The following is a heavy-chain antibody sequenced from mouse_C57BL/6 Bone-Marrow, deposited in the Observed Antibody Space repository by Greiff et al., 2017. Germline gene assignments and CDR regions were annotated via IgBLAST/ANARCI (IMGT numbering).Heavy chain of an antibody. J-gene: IGHJ4*01. D-gene: IGHD2-4*01. CDR3: ARGPMITTR. Sequence: DVMLVESGGDLVKPGGSLKLSCAASGFTFSSYGMSWVRQTPDKRLAWVATISSGGSYTYYPDSVKGRFTISRDNAKNTLYLQMSSRKSEDTAMYYCARGPMITTRWGQGTSVTVSS. CDR2: ISSGGSYT. CDR1: GFTFSSYG. V-gene: IGHV5-6*02.